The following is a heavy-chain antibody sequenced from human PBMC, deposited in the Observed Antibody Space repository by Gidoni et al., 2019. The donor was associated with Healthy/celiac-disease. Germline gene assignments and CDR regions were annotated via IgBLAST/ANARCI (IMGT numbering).Heavy chain of an antibody. Sequence: EVQLVESGGGLVQPGGSLRPSCAASGSPFSSYWMHWVRQAPGKGLVWVSRINSDGSSTSYADSVKGRFTISRDNAKNTLYLQMNSLRAEDTAVYYCATASSSGWYYFDYWGQGTLVTVSS. V-gene: IGHV3-74*01. CDR1: GSPFSSYW. J-gene: IGHJ4*02. CDR2: INSDGSST. CDR3: ATASSSGWYYFDY. D-gene: IGHD6-19*01.